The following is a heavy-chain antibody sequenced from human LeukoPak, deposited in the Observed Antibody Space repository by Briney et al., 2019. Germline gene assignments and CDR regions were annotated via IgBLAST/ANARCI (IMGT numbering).Heavy chain of an antibody. CDR1: GFTFSSYA. V-gene: IGHV3-30-3*01. Sequence: GGSLRLSCAASGFTFSSYALHWVRQAPGKGLEWVAVISYDGSNKYYADSVKGRFTISRDNSKNTLYLQMNSLRAEDTAVYYCARDSSSWYNYFDYWGQGTLVTVSS. CDR2: ISYDGSNK. CDR3: ARDSSSWYNYFDY. D-gene: IGHD6-13*01. J-gene: IGHJ4*02.